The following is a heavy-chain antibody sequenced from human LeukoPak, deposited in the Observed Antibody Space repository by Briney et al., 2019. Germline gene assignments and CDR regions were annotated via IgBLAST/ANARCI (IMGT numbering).Heavy chain of an antibody. CDR3: ASVGYCSSTSCSPYNWFDP. J-gene: IGHJ5*02. Sequence: ASVKVSCKASGYTFTGYYMHWVRLAPGQGLEWMGWISPNSGGTNYAQKFQGRVTMTRDTSISTAYMELSRLRSDDTAVYYCASVGYCSSTSCSPYNWFDPWGQGTLVTVSS. CDR2: ISPNSGGT. CDR1: GYTFTGYY. D-gene: IGHD2-2*03. V-gene: IGHV1-2*02.